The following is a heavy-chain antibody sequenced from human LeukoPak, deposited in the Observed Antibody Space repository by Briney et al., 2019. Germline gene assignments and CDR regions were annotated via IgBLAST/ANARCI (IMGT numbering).Heavy chain of an antibody. D-gene: IGHD6-19*01. Sequence: SETLSLTCTVSGGSISSSSYYWGWLRQPPGKGLEWIGSIYYSGSTYYNPSLKSRVTISVDTSKNQFSLKLSSVTAADTAVYYCARAPEQWLVENWFDPWGQGTLVTVSS. CDR2: IYYSGST. J-gene: IGHJ5*02. CDR3: ARAPEQWLVENWFDP. V-gene: IGHV4-39*07. CDR1: GGSISSSSYY.